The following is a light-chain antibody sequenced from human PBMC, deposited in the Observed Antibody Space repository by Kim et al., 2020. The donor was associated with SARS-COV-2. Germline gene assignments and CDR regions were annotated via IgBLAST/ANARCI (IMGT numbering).Light chain of an antibody. CDR1: QGISSW. J-gene: IGKJ1*01. V-gene: IGKV1D-16*01. CDR3: QQYDSYPRT. Sequence: DIQMTQSPSSLSASVGDTVTITCRASQGISSWLAWYQQKPEKAPKCLLYAASSLQSGVPSRFSGSGSGTEFPLTISSLQPEDFATYYCQQYDSYPRTFGPGTRVEIK. CDR2: AAS.